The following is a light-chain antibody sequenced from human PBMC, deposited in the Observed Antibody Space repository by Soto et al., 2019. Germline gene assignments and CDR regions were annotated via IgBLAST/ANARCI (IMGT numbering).Light chain of an antibody. Sequence: EIVMTQSPATLSVSPGERATLSCRASQSVNNNLAWYQQKPGQAPRLLIYDASTMATGIPARFSGSGSGTDFTLTISSLQSEDFAVYYCQQYNNWPLTFGGGTKVDIK. CDR2: DAS. V-gene: IGKV3-15*01. J-gene: IGKJ4*01. CDR3: QQYNNWPLT. CDR1: QSVNNN.